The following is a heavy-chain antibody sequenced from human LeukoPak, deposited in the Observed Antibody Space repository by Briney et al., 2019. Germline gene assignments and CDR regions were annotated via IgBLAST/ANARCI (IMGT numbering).Heavy chain of an antibody. D-gene: IGHD3-16*01. V-gene: IGHV1-18*01. CDR3: ARDRVWGTGSPSLAMGY. CDR1: GYTFTSYG. CDR2: ISTYNGNT. Sequence: ASVKVSCKASGYTFTSYGISWVRQAPGQGLEWMGWISTYNGNTNYAQKLQGRVTMTTDTSASTAYMELRSLRSDDTAVYNCARDRVWGTGSPSLAMGYWGQGTLVTVSS. J-gene: IGHJ4*02.